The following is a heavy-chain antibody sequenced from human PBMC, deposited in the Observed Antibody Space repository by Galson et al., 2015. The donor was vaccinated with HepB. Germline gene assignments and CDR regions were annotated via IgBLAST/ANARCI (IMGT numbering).Heavy chain of an antibody. J-gene: IGHJ4*02. V-gene: IGHV2-5*01. CDR2: IYWNDDK. Sequence: PALVKPTQTLTLTCTFSGFSLDTNGVGAGWIRQPPGKALEWLALIYWNDDKRFSPSIQSRLIITKDTPKDQVVLTVTNVDPVETATYFCAHRRRMGADFLTPHYPPLFDYWGQGTLVTVSS. D-gene: IGHD3-9*01. CDR1: GFSLDTNGVG. CDR3: AHRRRMGADFLTPHYPPLFDY.